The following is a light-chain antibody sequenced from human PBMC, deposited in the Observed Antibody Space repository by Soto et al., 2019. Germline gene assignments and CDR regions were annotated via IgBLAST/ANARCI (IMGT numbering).Light chain of an antibody. J-gene: IGKJ1*01. CDR2: GAS. CDR1: ENVRTF. CDR3: QQHSHWPPWT. Sequence: EVVLTQSPATLSLSPGERATLSCRASENVRTFVDWYQQKPGQAPRLLIYGASNRATGIPARFSGSGSGTDFTLTISNLEPEDVAVYYCQQHSHWPPWTFGRGTKVDIK. V-gene: IGKV3-11*01.